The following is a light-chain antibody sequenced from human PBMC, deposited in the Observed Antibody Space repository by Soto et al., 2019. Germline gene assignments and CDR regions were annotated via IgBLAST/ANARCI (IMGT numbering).Light chain of an antibody. J-gene: IGKJ2*01. CDR2: DAS. CDR1: QSVSSY. V-gene: IGKV3-11*01. Sequence: EIVLTQSPATLSLSPGERATLSCRASQSVSSYLAWYQQKPGQAPRLLIYDASNRATGFPARFSGSGSGTDFTLTISSLKPEDFAVYYCQQRSNWPPRVYTFGQGTKLEIK. CDR3: QQRSNWPPRVYT.